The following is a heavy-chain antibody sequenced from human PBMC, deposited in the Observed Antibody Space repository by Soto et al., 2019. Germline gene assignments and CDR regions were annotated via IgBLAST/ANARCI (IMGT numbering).Heavy chain of an antibody. CDR1: GFTFSSYV. J-gene: IGHJ4*02. D-gene: IGHD6-13*01. Sequence: PGGSLRLSSSASGFTFSSYVMNWVRQAPGKGLEYVSGITSNGGSTFYADSVKGRFIISRDNSQNTVYLQMSSLTTADTAVYYCLVASAAYWGQGT. CDR2: ITSNGGST. CDR3: LVASAAY. V-gene: IGHV3-64D*06.